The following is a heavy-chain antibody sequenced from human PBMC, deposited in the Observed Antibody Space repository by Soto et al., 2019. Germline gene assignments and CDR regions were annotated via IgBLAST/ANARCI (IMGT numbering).Heavy chain of an antibody. D-gene: IGHD3-22*01. V-gene: IGHV3-15*01. CDR1: GFTFSNAW. CDR2: IKSKTDGGTT. J-gene: IGHJ3*02. CDR3: TATGLDDSSGYYRDAFDI. Sequence: GVSLRLSCAASGFTFSNAWMSWVRQAPGKGLEWVGRIKSKTDGGTTDYAAPVKGRFTISRDDSKNTLYLQMNSLKTEDTAVYYCTATGLDDSSGYYRDAFDIWGQGTMVTVSS.